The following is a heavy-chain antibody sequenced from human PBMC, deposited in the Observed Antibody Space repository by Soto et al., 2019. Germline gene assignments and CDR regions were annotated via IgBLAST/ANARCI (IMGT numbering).Heavy chain of an antibody. V-gene: IGHV3-48*02. Sequence: QPGGSLRLSCAASGFTFSSYSMNWVRQASGKGLEWVSYISSSSSTIYYADSVKGRFTISRDNAKNSLYLQMNSLRDEDTAVYYCARGRICISTSCYAHGMDVRGQRSTVTVSS. CDR1: GFTFSSYS. J-gene: IGHJ6*02. D-gene: IGHD2-2*01. CDR2: ISSSSSTI. CDR3: ARGRICISTSCYAHGMDV.